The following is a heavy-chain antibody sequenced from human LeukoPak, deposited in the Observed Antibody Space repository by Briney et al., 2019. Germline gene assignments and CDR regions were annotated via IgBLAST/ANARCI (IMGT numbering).Heavy chain of an antibody. CDR3: ARGSLTTVGADYYYGMDV. Sequence: SETLSLTCTVSGGSISSYYWSWIRQPPGKGLEWIGYIYYSGSTNYNPSLKSRVTISVDTSKNQFSLKLSSVTAADTAVYYCARGSLTTVGADYYYGMDVWGQGTTVTVSS. J-gene: IGHJ6*02. D-gene: IGHD4-11*01. V-gene: IGHV4-59*01. CDR2: IYYSGST. CDR1: GGSISSYY.